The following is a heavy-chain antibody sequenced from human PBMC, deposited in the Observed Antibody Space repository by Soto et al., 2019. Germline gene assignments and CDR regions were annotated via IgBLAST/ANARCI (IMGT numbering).Heavy chain of an antibody. CDR2: ISSSGANT. Sequence: EVQLLESGGGLVQPGGSPRLSCAASGFTFRTYAMTWVRQAPGKGLEWVSAISSSGANTYYADSVKGRFTISRDNSKNTLYLQMSSLGAEDTAVYYCAKADSPYCSSSSCYGYDYWGQGTLVTVSS. D-gene: IGHD2-2*01. CDR1: GFTFRTYA. CDR3: AKADSPYCSSSSCYGYDY. J-gene: IGHJ4*02. V-gene: IGHV3-23*01.